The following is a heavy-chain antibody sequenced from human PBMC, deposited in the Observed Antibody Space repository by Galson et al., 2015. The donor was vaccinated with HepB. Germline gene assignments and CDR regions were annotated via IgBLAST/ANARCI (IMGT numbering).Heavy chain of an antibody. Sequence: PGKGLEWVSAISGSGDSTYYADSVKGRFTISRDNSKTTLHLQMNSLRAEDAAVYYCARGIASRRLYYYYGMDVWGQGTTVTVAS. D-gene: IGHD6-13*01. CDR3: ARGIASRRLYYYYGMDV. CDR2: ISGSGDST. J-gene: IGHJ6*02. V-gene: IGHV3-23*01.